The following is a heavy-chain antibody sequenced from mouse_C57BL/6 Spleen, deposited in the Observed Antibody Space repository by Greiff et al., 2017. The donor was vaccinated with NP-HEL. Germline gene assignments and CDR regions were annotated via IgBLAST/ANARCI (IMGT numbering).Heavy chain of an antibody. Sequence: QVQLQQSGAELVKPGASVKISCKASGYAFSSDWMNWVKQRPGKGLEWIGQIYPGDGDTNYNGKFKGKATLTADKSSSTAYMQLSSLTSEDSAVYFCARGDLYAMGYWGQGASVTVSS. J-gene: IGHJ4*01. V-gene: IGHV1-80*01. CDR1: GYAFSSDW. CDR3: ARGDLYAMGY. CDR2: IYPGDGDT.